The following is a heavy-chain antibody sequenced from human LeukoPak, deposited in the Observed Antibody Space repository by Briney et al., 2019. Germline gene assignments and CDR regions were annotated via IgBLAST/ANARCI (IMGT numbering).Heavy chain of an antibody. J-gene: IGHJ5*02. V-gene: IGHV1-18*01. Sequence: ASVKVSCKASGYTLTSYGISWVRQAPGQGLEWMGWISAYNGNTNFARKLQGRVTMTTDTSTRTAYMELRSLRSDDTAVYYCAREPSSSWSPFNWFDPWGQGTLVTVSS. CDR2: ISAYNGNT. CDR1: GYTLTSYG. D-gene: IGHD6-13*01. CDR3: AREPSSSWSPFNWFDP.